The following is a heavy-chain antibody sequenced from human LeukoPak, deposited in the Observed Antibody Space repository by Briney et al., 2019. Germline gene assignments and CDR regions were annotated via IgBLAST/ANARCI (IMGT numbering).Heavy chain of an antibody. CDR1: GYTFTSYG. J-gene: IGHJ6*03. D-gene: IGHD6-13*01. Sequence: PWASVKVSCKASGYTFTSYGISWVRQAPGQGLEWMGWISGYNGKTNYAEEFQGRVTMTTDTSTSTVYMELRNLRFDDTAVYYCARGATAGRSSLRPTGAYYMDVWGKGTTVTVSS. CDR2: ISGYNGKT. CDR3: ARGATAGRSSLRPTGAYYMDV. V-gene: IGHV1-18*01.